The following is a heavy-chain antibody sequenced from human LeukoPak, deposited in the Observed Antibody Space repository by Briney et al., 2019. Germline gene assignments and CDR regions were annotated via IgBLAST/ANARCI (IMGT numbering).Heavy chain of an antibody. J-gene: IGHJ1*01. Sequence: SVKGRFTISRDNAKNSLYLQMNSLRAEDTAVYYCARGVPCAIGYFQHWGQGTLVTVSS. V-gene: IGHV3-48*01. CDR3: ARGVPCAIGYFQH. D-gene: IGHD2-2*02.